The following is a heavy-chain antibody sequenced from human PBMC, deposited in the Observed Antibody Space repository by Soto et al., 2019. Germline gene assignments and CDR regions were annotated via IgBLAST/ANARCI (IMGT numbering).Heavy chain of an antibody. J-gene: IGHJ5*02. CDR2: IYHSGST. D-gene: IGHD1-26*01. V-gene: IGHV4-30-2*01. Sequence: QLQLQESGSGLVKPSQTLSLTCAVSGGSISSGGYSWSRIRQPPGKGLEWIGYIYHSGSTYYNPSLKSRVTISVDRSKNQFSLKLSSVTAADTAVYYCARARLEGGATEWFDPWGQGTLVTVSS. CDR3: ARARLEGGATEWFDP. CDR1: GGSISSGGYS.